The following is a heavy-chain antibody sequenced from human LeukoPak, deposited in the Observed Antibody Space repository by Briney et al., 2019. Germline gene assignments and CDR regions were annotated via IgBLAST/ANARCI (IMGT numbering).Heavy chain of an antibody. V-gene: IGHV4-34*01. D-gene: IGHD6-13*01. CDR2: INHSGST. CDR1: GGSFSGHY. J-gene: IGHJ5*02. CDR3: ARLYIGGYSRSTNYNWFDP. Sequence: PSETLSLTCAVYGGSFSGHYWSWIRQPPGKGLEGIGEINHSGSTHYNPPIKSRVTISVDTSNNQFSLNLTSVTAADTAVYYCARLYIGGYSRSTNYNWFDPWGQGTLVTVSS.